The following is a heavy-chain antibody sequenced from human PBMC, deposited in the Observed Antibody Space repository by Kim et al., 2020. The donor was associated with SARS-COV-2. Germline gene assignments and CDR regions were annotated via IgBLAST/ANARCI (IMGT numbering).Heavy chain of an antibody. J-gene: IGHJ6*02. V-gene: IGHV4-59*13. D-gene: IGHD3-9*01. CDR3: ARENFAFYGMDV. CDR2: ISSSGST. Sequence: SETLSLTCTVSGGSIITYYWSWIRQPPGKGLEWIGYISSSGSTSYNPSLKTRVTISVDTSKNQFSLNLNSVTAADTAVYYCARENFAFYGMDVWGQGTTVSVSS. CDR1: GGSIITYY.